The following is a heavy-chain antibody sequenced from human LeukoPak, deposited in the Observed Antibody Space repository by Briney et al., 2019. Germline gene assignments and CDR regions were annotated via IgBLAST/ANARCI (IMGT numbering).Heavy chain of an antibody. V-gene: IGHV4-4*07. CDR2: IYTSGST. CDR1: GGSISSYY. CDR3: ARGLFSDNDSSGDAFDI. D-gene: IGHD3-22*01. Sequence: SETLSLTCTVSGGSISSYYWSWIRQPAGKGLEWIGRIYTSGSTNYNPSLKSRVTMSVDTSKNQFSLKLSSVTAADTAVYYCARGLFSDNDSSGDAFDIWGQGTMVAVSS. J-gene: IGHJ3*02.